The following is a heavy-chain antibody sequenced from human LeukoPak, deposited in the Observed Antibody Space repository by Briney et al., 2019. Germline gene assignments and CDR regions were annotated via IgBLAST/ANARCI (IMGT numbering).Heavy chain of an antibody. Sequence: PSETLSLTCTVAAGSISNYYWSWVRQPAGKGLEWIGRIYTIGSPNYNPSLKSRVTMSVDTSKNQFSLKLSSVTAADTAVYYCASTGYSSGWYDYWGQGTLVTVSS. CDR3: ASTGYSSGWYDY. CDR1: AGSISNYY. J-gene: IGHJ4*02. CDR2: IYTIGSP. D-gene: IGHD6-19*01. V-gene: IGHV4-4*07.